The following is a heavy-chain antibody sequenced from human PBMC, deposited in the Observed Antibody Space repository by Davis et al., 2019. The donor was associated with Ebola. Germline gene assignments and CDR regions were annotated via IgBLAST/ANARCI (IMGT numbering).Heavy chain of an antibody. D-gene: IGHD1-26*01. Sequence: SETLSLTCTVSGDSMSDYYYNWIRQPPGRGLEWIGNIYYSGTTNLNPSLKSRVTISGDTSKNQFSLKLRSVIAADTAVYYCARHSGSYGYYFDYWSQGTLVTVSS. J-gene: IGHJ4*02. CDR2: IYYSGTT. V-gene: IGHV4-59*08. CDR1: GDSMSDYY. CDR3: ARHSGSYGYYFDY.